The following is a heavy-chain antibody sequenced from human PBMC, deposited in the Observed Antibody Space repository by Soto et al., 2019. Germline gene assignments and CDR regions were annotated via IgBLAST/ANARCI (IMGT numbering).Heavy chain of an antibody. V-gene: IGHV4-31*03. J-gene: IGHJ5*02. CDR3: AREERADILTGKNWFDP. Sequence: SETLSLTCTVSGGSISSGGYYWSWIRQHPGKGLEWIGYIYDSGSTYYNPSLKSRVTISVDTSKNQFSLKLSSVTAADTAVYYCAREERADILTGKNWFDPWGQGTLVTVSS. CDR1: GGSISSGGYY. D-gene: IGHD3-9*01. CDR2: IYDSGST.